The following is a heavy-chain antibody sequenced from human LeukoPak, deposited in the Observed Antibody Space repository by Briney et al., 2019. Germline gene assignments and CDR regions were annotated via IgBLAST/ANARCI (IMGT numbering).Heavy chain of an antibody. CDR2: ISAYNGNT. V-gene: IGHV1-18*01. CDR3: ARDRAAMASRYFDY. D-gene: IGHD5-18*01. CDR1: GGTFSSYA. Sequence: ASVKVSCKASGGTFSSYAISWVRQAPGQGLEWMGWISAYNGNTNYAQKLQGRVTMTTDTSTSTAYMELRSLRSDDTAVYYCARDRAAMASRYFDYWGQGTLVTVSS. J-gene: IGHJ4*02.